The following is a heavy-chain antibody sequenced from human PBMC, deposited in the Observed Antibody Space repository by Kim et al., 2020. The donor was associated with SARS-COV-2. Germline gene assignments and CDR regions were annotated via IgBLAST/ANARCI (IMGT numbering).Heavy chain of an antibody. J-gene: IGHJ5*02. Sequence: ANYGQKVQGKVTITADESTGTAYMELSSLRSEDTAVYYCARGVLPNWFDPWGQGTLVTVSS. CDR2: A. V-gene: IGHV1-69*01. CDR3: ARGVLPNWFDP. D-gene: IGHD1-26*01.